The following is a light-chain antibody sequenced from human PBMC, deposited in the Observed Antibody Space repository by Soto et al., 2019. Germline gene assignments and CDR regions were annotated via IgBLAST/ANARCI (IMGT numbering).Light chain of an antibody. CDR3: QQRSNWPLT. CDR1: QSVSSY. V-gene: IGKV3-11*01. J-gene: IGKJ5*01. Sequence: EIVLTQSPATLSLSPGERATLSCRASQSVSSYLAWYQQKPGQAPRILIYDASNRATGIPARFSGSGSGTYFTLTISSLEPEDFAVYYCQQRSNWPLTFGQGTRLQIK. CDR2: DAS.